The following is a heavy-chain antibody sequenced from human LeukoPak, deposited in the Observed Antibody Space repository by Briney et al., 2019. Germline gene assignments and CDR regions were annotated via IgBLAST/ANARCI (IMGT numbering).Heavy chain of an antibody. D-gene: IGHD2-21*02. CDR1: GYTFTNYA. J-gene: IGHJ4*02. CDR3: ARDSGDAGPN. Sequence: ASVKVSFKASGYTFTNYAISWVRQAPGQGLEWMGRIIPIFGTANYAQKFQGRVTITTDESTSTAYMELSSLRSEDTAVYYCARDSGDAGPNWGQGTLVTVSS. V-gene: IGHV1-69*05. CDR2: IIPIFGTA.